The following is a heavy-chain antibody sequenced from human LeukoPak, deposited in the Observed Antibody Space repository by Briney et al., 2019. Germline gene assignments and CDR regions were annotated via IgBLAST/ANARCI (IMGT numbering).Heavy chain of an antibody. CDR2: ISGSGGST. CDR1: GFTFSSYV. D-gene: IGHD3-3*01. J-gene: IGHJ4*02. CDR3: AKEFRFLEWLFDY. V-gene: IGHV3-23*01. Sequence: GGSLRHSCAASGFTFSSYVMSWVRQAPGKGLEWVSGISGSGGSTYYADSVKGRFTISRDNSKNTLYLQMNSLRAEDTAVYYCAKEFRFLEWLFDYWGQGTLVTVSS.